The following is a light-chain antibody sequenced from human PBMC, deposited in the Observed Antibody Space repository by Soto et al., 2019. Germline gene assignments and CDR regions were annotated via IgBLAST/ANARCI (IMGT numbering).Light chain of an antibody. Sequence: QSVLTQPPSASGSPGQSVTISCTGTTSDIGAYNYVSWYQQRPGKAPKLIIYEVSNRPSGVSNRFSGSKSGNTASLTISGLQAEDEAHYYCSSYTSSNTGVFGGGTQLTVL. CDR3: SSYTSSNTGV. CDR2: EVS. CDR1: TSDIGAYNY. V-gene: IGLV2-14*01. J-gene: IGLJ2*01.